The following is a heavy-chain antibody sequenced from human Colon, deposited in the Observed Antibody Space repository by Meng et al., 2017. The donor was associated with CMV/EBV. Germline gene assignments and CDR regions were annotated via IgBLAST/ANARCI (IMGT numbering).Heavy chain of an antibody. D-gene: IGHD2-2*01. CDR3: ARAPIGYCSSTSCYPTYFDY. Sequence: GGSLRLSCAASGFTFSSYDMHWVRQAPGKGLEWVANIKQDGSEKYYVDSVKGRFTISRDNAKNSLYLQMNSLRAEDTAVYYCARAPIGYCSSTSCYPTYFDYWGQGTLVTVSS. CDR1: GFTFSSYD. J-gene: IGHJ4*02. CDR2: IKQDGSEK. V-gene: IGHV3-7*01.